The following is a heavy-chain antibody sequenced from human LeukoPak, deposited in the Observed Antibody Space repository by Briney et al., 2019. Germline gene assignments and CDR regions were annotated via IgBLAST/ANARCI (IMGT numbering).Heavy chain of an antibody. Sequence: GGSLRLSCVASVFTFSNYAMNWVRQAPGKGLEWVAVISGRGDSTYFPDSVKGRLTISRDDSKNMVFLQMNSLRVEDTAIYYCAKSSTRDAPLGYFDYWGQGALVTVSS. CDR3: AKSSTRDAPLGYFDY. CDR2: ISGRGDST. CDR1: VFTFSNYA. J-gene: IGHJ4*02. V-gene: IGHV3-23*01.